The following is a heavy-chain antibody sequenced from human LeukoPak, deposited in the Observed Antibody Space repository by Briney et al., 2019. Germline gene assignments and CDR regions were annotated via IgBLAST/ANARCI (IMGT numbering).Heavy chain of an antibody. CDR3: AKLGGYSYGYGFDF. Sequence: GGSLRLSCAASGFTFSSYSMSWDLQAPGKGLEGCSVISGSGSNTYYANSVKGRFTISRDNSKNTLYLQMNSLRAEDTASYYCAKLGGYSYGYGFDFWGQGTLVTVSS. CDR2: ISGSGSNT. J-gene: IGHJ4*02. D-gene: IGHD5-18*01. V-gene: IGHV3-23*01. CDR1: GFTFSSYS.